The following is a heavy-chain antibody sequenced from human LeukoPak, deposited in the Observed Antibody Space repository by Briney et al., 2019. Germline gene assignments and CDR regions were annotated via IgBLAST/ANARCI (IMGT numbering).Heavy chain of an antibody. V-gene: IGHV1-2*02. CDR3: ARGLVVVRGVSFANFDY. CDR2: INPNSGGT. Sequence: GASVKVSCKASGYTFTGYYMHWVRQAPEQGLEWMGWINPNSGGTNYAQKFQGRVTMTRDTSISTAYMELSRLRSDDTAVYYCARGLVVVRGVSFANFDYWGQGTLVTVSS. J-gene: IGHJ4*02. D-gene: IGHD3-10*01. CDR1: GYTFTGYY.